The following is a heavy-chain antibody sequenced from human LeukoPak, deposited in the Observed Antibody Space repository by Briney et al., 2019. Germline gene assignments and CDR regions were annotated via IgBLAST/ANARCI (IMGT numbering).Heavy chain of an antibody. D-gene: IGHD2-15*01. V-gene: IGHV3-21*01. CDR3: ARSPQLYIVVVVAAIDY. CDR2: ISSSSSYI. J-gene: IGHJ4*02. CDR1: GFTFSSYS. Sequence: GGSLRLSCAASGFTFSSYSMNWVRQAPGKGLEWVSSISSSSSYIYYADSVKGRFTISRDNAKNSLYPQMNSLRAEDTAVYYCARSPQLYIVVVVAAIDYWGQGTLVTVSS.